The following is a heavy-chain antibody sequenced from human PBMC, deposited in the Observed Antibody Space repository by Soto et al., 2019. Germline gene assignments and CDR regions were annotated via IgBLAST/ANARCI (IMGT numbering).Heavy chain of an antibody. Sequence: EVQLVESGGGLVQPGRSLRLSCAASGFSFDDYAMHWVRQAPGKGLEWVSGISWNGGSIGYADSVKGRFTISRDNAKDSLYLQMKRLRAEDTALYYCAKDHYGSAIYGMDVWGQGTTVTVSS. CDR3: AKDHYGSAIYGMDV. D-gene: IGHD3-10*01. V-gene: IGHV3-9*01. CDR2: ISWNGGSI. J-gene: IGHJ6*02. CDR1: GFSFDDYA.